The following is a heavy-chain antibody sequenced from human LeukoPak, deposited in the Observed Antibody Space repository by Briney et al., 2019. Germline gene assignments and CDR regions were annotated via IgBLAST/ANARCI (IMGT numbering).Heavy chain of an antibody. J-gene: IGHJ3*02. V-gene: IGHV4-34*01. CDR1: GGSFSGYY. D-gene: IGHD6-13*01. Sequence: PSETLSLTCAVYGGSFSGYYWSWIRQPPGKGLEWIGEINHSGSTNYNPSLKSRVTISVDTSKNQFSLKLSSVTAADTAVYYCARGGVHQHRALDIWGQGTMVTVSS. CDR2: INHSGST. CDR3: ARGGVHQHRALDI.